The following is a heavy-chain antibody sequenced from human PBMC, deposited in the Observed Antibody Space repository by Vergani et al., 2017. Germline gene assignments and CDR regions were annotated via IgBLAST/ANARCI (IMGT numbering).Heavy chain of an antibody. Sequence: EVLLVPSRAEVKTPGASPKISCMGSGYSFTSYWIGWVRQLPGEGLGWMGIIYPGDAYTRYSPSFQGQVTISAAKSIITAYLQWSSLKATDTAMYYCARQRGCSGYEWYFDLWGRGTLVTVSS. CDR1: GYSFTSYW. CDR3: ARQRGCSGYEWYFDL. D-gene: IGHD5-12*01. V-gene: IGHV5-51*01. J-gene: IGHJ2*01. CDR2: IYPGDAYT.